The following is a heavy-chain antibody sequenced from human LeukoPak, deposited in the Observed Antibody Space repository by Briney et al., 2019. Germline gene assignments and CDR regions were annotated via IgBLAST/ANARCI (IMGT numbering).Heavy chain of an antibody. CDR1: GYTFTSYD. CDR3: ARTESGPNWFDP. D-gene: IGHD2-15*01. V-gene: IGHV1-3*01. CDR2: INAGNGNT. J-gene: IGHJ5*02. Sequence: ASVKVSCKASGYTFTSYDMHWVRQAPGQRLEWMGWINAGNGNTKYSQKFQGRVTITRDTSASTAYMELSSLRSEDTAVYYCARTESGPNWFDPWGQGTLVTVSS.